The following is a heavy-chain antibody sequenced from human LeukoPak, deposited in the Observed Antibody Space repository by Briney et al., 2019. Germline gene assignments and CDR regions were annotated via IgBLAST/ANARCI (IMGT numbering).Heavy chain of an antibody. Sequence: GASVKVSCKASGHTFTSYGISWVRQAPGQGLEWMGWISAYNGNTNYAQKLQGRVTMTTDTSTSTAYMELRSLRSDDTAAYYCARGVVRGVISYYYYMDVWGKGTTVTISS. J-gene: IGHJ6*03. CDR2: ISAYNGNT. CDR1: GHTFTSYG. D-gene: IGHD3-10*01. CDR3: ARGVVRGVISYYYYMDV. V-gene: IGHV1-18*01.